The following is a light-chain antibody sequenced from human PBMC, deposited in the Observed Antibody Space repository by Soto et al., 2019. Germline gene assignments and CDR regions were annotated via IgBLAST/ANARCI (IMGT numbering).Light chain of an antibody. V-gene: IGKV3D-20*02. CDR1: QSVSSSY. J-gene: IGKJ1*01. CDR3: QQRSNWPPWT. CDR2: GAS. Sequence: DIVLTQSPATLSFSPGERATLSCRASQSVSSSYLAWYQQKPGQAPRLLIYGASTRATGIPDRFSGGGSGTDFTLTISSLEPEDFAVYYCQQRSNWPPWTFGQGTKVDIK.